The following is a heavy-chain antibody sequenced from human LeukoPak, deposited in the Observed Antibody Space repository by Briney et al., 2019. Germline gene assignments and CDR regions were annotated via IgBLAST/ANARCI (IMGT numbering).Heavy chain of an antibody. CDR2: IIPILGTA. V-gene: IGHV1-69*05. J-gene: IGHJ5*02. D-gene: IGHD6-19*01. Sequence: GASVKVSCKASGGTFSSYAISWVRQAPGQGLEWMGGIIPILGTANYAQKFQGRVTITTDESTSTAYMELSSLRSEDTAVYYCARDKLLDIHTPYSSGWSNWFDPWGQGTLVTVSS. CDR1: GGTFSSYA. CDR3: ARDKLLDIHTPYSSGWSNWFDP.